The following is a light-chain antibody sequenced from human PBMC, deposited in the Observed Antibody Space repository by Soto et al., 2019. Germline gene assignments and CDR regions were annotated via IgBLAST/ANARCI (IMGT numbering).Light chain of an antibody. CDR2: SAS. CDR1: QGMSTY. CDR3: QLLNGYQLA. Sequence: DIPLTQSPSFLSASVGDTVTITCRASQGMSTYLAWYQQKPGKVPKLLIRSASTLQSGVPPRFSGGGSGTALHLTISTLQTDDSGNYYLQLLNGYQLAFVGRTNVEIK. J-gene: IGKJ4*01. V-gene: IGKV1-9*01.